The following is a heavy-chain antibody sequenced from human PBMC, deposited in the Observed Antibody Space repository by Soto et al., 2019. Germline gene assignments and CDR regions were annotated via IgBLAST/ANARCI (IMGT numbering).Heavy chain of an antibody. Sequence: SETLSLTCTVSGGSIRSSSYYWGWIRQPPGKGLEWIGSIYYSGSTYYNPSLKSRVTISVDTSKNQFSLKLSSVTAADTAVYYCARRGYDFWSGYPEASGYYYYGMDVWGQGTTVTVSS. D-gene: IGHD3-3*01. CDR3: ARRGYDFWSGYPEASGYYYYGMDV. CDR2: IYYSGST. J-gene: IGHJ6*02. V-gene: IGHV4-39*01. CDR1: GGSIRSSSYY.